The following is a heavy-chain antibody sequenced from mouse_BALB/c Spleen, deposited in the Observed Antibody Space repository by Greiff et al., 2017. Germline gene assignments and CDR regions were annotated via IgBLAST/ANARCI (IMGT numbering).Heavy chain of an antibody. CDR2: IYPYNGGT. J-gene: IGHJ1*01. CDR3: ARGGSSHWYFDV. Sequence: EVQLQQSGPALVKPGASVKISCKASGYTFTDYNMHWVKQSHGKSLEWIGYIYPYNGGTGYNQKFKSKATLTVDNSSSTAYMELRSLTSEDSAVYYCARGGSSHWYFDVWGAGTTVTVSS. CDR1: GYTFTDYN. V-gene: IGHV1S29*02. D-gene: IGHD1-1*01.